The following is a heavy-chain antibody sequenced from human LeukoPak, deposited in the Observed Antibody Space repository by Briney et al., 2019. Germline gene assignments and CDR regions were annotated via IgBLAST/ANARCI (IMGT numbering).Heavy chain of an antibody. Sequence: PSETLSLTCTVSGGSISSYYWSWIRQPAGKGLEWIGRIYTSGSTNYNPSLKSRVTMSVDTSKNQFSLKLSSVTAADTAVYYCARDGYGDYSTDNWFDPWGQGTLVTVSS. CDR1: GGSISSYY. V-gene: IGHV4-4*07. CDR2: IYTSGST. D-gene: IGHD4-17*01. J-gene: IGHJ5*02. CDR3: ARDGYGDYSTDNWFDP.